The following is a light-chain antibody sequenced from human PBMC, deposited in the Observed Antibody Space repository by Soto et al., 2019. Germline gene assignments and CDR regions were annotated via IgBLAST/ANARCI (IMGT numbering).Light chain of an antibody. Sequence: SVVTQPASVSGAPGQAITISCAGGSGDVGGYKFVSWYQQHPGKAPKLMIYEVSNRPSGVSNRFSGSKSGNTASLTISGLQAEDEADYYCSSYTTSSTRVFGGGTKVTVL. V-gene: IGLV2-14*01. CDR2: EVS. J-gene: IGLJ3*02. CDR1: SGDVGGYKF. CDR3: SSYTTSSTRV.